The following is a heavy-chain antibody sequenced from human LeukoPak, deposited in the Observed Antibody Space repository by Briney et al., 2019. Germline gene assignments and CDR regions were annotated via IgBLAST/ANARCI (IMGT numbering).Heavy chain of an antibody. J-gene: IGHJ3*02. V-gene: IGHV4-31*03. Sequence: SETLSLTCTVSGGSISSSSYYWGWIRQHPGKGLEWIGSVYYSGSTYYNPSLKSRLTISKDTSKNQSSLKLSSVTAADTAVYFCATSRNVDQFDIWGQGTMVTVSS. CDR1: GGSISSSSYY. CDR3: ATSRNVDQFDI. D-gene: IGHD3/OR15-3a*01. CDR2: VYYSGST.